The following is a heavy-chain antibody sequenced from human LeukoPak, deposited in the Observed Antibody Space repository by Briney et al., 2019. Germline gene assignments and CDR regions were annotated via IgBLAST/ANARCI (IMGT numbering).Heavy chain of an antibody. CDR1: GFTFSTYW. J-gene: IGHJ4*02. CDR2: IRKDGSDI. V-gene: IGHV3-7*01. Sequence: GGSLRLSCAASGFTFSTYWMSWVRQAPGKGLEWVANIRKDGSDIHYVDSVKGRFTISRDNAKNSLYLQMNSLRAEDTAVYYCARENKAARPDFDYWGQGTLVTVSS. CDR3: ARENKAARPDFDY. D-gene: IGHD6-6*01.